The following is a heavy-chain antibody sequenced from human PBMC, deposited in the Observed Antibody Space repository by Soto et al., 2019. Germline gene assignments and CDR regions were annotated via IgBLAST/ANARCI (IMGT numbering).Heavy chain of an antibody. CDR1: GYTFTTYY. D-gene: IGHD1-26*01. CDR2: INSSGGNT. J-gene: IGHJ2*01. Sequence: QVQLVQSGAEIKKPGASVQISCTASGYTFTTYYIHWVRQAPGQGLEWMGVINSSGGNTNYTQKFQGRVTMTRDTSTGTVYMELSSLRSADTAIYYCARDRGAYFDLWGRGTLVTVSS. CDR3: ARDRGAYFDL. V-gene: IGHV1-46*01.